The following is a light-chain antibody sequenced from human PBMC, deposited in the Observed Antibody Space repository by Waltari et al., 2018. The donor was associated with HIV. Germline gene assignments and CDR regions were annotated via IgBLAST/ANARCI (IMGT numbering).Light chain of an antibody. CDR1: SRDVGGFNY. V-gene: IGLV2-14*01. Sequence: QSALTQPASVSGSPGQSITISCPGTSRDVGGFNYVSWYQQYPGKAPKLILYEVDNRPSGVSHGFSGSEAGNAASLTISGRQAEDEADYYCSSYKGGTTPSVFGTGTKVTVL. CDR2: EVD. J-gene: IGLJ1*01. CDR3: SSYKGGTTPSV.